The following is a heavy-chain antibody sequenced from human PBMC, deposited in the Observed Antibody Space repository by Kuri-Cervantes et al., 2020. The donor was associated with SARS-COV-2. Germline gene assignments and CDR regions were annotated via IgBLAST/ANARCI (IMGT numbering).Heavy chain of an antibody. CDR1: GFTFSNAW. CDR3: TTDLPNPTYPRYYYYYYGMDV. D-gene: IGHD2-2*02. J-gene: IGHJ6*02. V-gene: IGHV3-15*01. Sequence: ETLSLTCAASGFTFSNAWMSWVRQAPGKGLEWVGRIKSKTDGETTDYAAPVKGRFTISRDDSKNTLYLQMNSLKTEDTAVYYCTTDLPNPTYPRYYYYYYGMDVWGQGTTVTVSS. CDR2: IKSKTDGETT.